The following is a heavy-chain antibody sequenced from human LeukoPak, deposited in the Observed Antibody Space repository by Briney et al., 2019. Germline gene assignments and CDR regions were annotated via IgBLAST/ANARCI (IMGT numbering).Heavy chain of an antibody. Sequence: PGGSLRLSCAASGFTFSSYAMSWVRQAPGKGLEWVSAISASGGSTNYADSVKGRFTISRDNSKNTLYLQMNSLRAEDTAVYYCAKSSSGWYSFDYWGQGTLVTVSS. CDR2: ISASGGST. V-gene: IGHV3-23*01. J-gene: IGHJ4*02. CDR3: AKSSSGWYSFDY. CDR1: GFTFSSYA. D-gene: IGHD6-19*01.